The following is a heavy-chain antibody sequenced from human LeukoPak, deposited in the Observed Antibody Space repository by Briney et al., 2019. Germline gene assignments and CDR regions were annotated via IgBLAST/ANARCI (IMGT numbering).Heavy chain of an antibody. CDR3: ARVLRRDGYNRYFDY. Sequence: GASVKVSCKASGYTFTAYYIHWLRQAPGQGLEWMGWVNPNSGVTNYAQKFQGRVSMTSDTHITTALMELRRLRFGDTAVYYCARVLRRDGYNRYFDYWGQGTLVTVSS. CDR1: GYTFTAYY. J-gene: IGHJ4*02. V-gene: IGHV1-2*02. CDR2: VNPNSGVT. D-gene: IGHD5-24*01.